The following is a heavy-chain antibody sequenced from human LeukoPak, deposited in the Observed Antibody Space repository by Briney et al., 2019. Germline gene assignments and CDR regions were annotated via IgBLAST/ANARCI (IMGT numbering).Heavy chain of an antibody. J-gene: IGHJ3*02. D-gene: IGHD1-26*01. Sequence: SVKVSCKASGGTFSSYAISWVRQAPGQGLEWMGGIIPIFGTANYAQKFQGRVTTTTDESTSTAYMELSSLRSEDTAVYYCARDKDLLDAFDIWGQGTMVTVSS. CDR3: ARDKDLLDAFDI. CDR2: IIPIFGTA. V-gene: IGHV1-69*05. CDR1: GGTFSSYA.